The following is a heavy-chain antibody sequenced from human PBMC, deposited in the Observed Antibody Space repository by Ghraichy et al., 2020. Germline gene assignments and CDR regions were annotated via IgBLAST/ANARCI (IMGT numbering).Heavy chain of an antibody. CDR1: GFTFSSYG. D-gene: IGHD3-22*01. CDR3: ARDRDTYYDSSGYYYVGGGPFQH. CDR2: IWYDGSNK. V-gene: IGHV3-33*01. J-gene: IGHJ1*01. Sequence: GGSLRLSCAASGFTFSSYGMHWVRQAPGKGLEWVAVIWYDGSNKYYADSVKGRFTISRDNSKNTLYLQMNSLRAEDTAVYYCARDRDTYYDSSGYYYVGGGPFQHWGQGTLVTVSS.